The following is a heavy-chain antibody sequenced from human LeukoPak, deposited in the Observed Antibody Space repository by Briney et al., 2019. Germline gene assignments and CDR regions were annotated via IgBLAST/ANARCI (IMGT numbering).Heavy chain of an antibody. Sequence: GGSLRLSCAASGFTFSNSWMHWVRQAPGKGLVWVSRINGDESTIEYADSVKGRFTISRDNAKNTLFLQMNSLRVEDTAVYYCARGPDHGGSYYHDWGQGTLVTVSA. CDR2: INGDESTI. D-gene: IGHD1-26*01. CDR3: ARGPDHGGSYYHD. J-gene: IGHJ4*02. V-gene: IGHV3-74*01. CDR1: GFTFSNSW.